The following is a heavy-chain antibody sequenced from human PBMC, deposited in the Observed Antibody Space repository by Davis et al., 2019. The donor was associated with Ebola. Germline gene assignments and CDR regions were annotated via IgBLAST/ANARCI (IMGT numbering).Heavy chain of an antibody. V-gene: IGHV4-30-4*07. CDR3: ARGDDYVWGSYRFDY. J-gene: IGHJ4*02. Sequence: MPSETLSLTCAVSGGSISSGGYSWSWIRQPPGKGLEWIGYIYYSGSTYYNPSLKSRVTITVDTSKNQFSLKLSSVTAADTAVYYCARGDDYVWGSYRFDYWGQGTLVTVSS. CDR1: GGSISSGGYS. CDR2: IYYSGST. D-gene: IGHD3-16*02.